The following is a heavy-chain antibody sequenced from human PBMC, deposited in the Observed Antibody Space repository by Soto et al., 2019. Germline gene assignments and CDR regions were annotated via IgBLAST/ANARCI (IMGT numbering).Heavy chain of an antibody. Sequence: GGSLRLSGAASGCTFSSDWMLWVRQAPGNGLVWVSRINSDGSSTSYADSVKGRFTISRDNAKNTMYLQMNSLRAEDTAVYYCARALRPGITIFGVVPPTDVWGHGTTVTV. CDR3: ARALRPGITIFGVVPPTDV. CDR1: GCTFSSDW. CDR2: INSDGSST. D-gene: IGHD3-3*01. J-gene: IGHJ6*02. V-gene: IGHV3-74*01.